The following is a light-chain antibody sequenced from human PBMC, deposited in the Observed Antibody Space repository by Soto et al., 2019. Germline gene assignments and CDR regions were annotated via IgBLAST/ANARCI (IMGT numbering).Light chain of an antibody. V-gene: IGLV2-23*01. Sequence: QSALTQPASVSGSPGQSITISCTGTKTDIGNYNLVSWYQRHPDKAPKLIIYEDTKRPSGISNRFSASKSGTTASLTISGLQAEDVAEYHCSSFAGSGTLVVFGGGTKLTVL. CDR3: SSFAGSGTLVV. CDR2: EDT. CDR1: KTDIGNYNL. J-gene: IGLJ3*02.